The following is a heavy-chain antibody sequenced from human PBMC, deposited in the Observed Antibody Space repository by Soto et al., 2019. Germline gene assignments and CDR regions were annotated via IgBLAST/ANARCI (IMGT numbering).Heavy chain of an antibody. CDR3: TRGPPRVQWFDP. V-gene: IGHV4-61*01. CDR1: GCAVSSGTYY. Sequence: SETLSLTCPVSGCAVSSGTYYWSWIRQPPGKGLEWIGHIYFTGSTNYNPSLKSRVTMSLDTSRNQFSLKLGSVTAADTAVYYCTRGPPRVQWFDPWGLGTLV. J-gene: IGHJ5*02. CDR2: IYFTGST.